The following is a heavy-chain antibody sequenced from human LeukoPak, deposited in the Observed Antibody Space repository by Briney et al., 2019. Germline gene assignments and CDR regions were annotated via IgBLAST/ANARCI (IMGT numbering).Heavy chain of an antibody. CDR3: AKDSSYSTATTSLDH. V-gene: IGHV3-9*01. CDR2: ISWNSGSI. CDR1: GFTFDDYA. J-gene: IGHJ4*02. D-gene: IGHD1-1*01. Sequence: GGSLRLSCTASGFTFDDYAMHWVRQAPGKGLEWVSGISWNSGSIGYVDSVKGRFTISRDNAKNSLCLQMNSLRAEDTALYYCAKDSSYSTATTSLDHWGQGTLVTVSS.